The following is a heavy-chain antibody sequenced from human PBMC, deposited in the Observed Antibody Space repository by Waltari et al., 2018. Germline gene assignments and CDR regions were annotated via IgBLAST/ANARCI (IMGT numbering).Heavy chain of an antibody. Sequence: EVQLVESGGGLVQPGGSLRLSCAASGFTFSSYSMNWVRQDPGKGLEWVSYISSSSSTIYYADSVKGRFTISRDNAKNSLYLQMNSLRAEDTAVYYCARQQWLTPYYYYGMDVWGQGTTVTVSS. J-gene: IGHJ6*02. D-gene: IGHD6-19*01. V-gene: IGHV3-48*01. CDR1: GFTFSSYS. CDR2: ISSSSSTI. CDR3: ARQQWLTPYYYYGMDV.